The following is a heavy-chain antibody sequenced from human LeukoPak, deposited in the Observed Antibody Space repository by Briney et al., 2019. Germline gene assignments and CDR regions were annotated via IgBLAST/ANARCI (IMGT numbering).Heavy chain of an antibody. D-gene: IGHD4-17*01. CDR1: GGSISRYY. V-gene: IGHV4-59*01. CDR2: IYYSGST. CDR3: ARREVYGAYDAFDI. Sequence: SETLSLTHTVAGGSISRYYWGWVRQHPGKGLGWLGYIYYSGSTNYNPSLKSRVTLSVDTSKIQFSLKLSSVTAADTAVYYCARREVYGAYDAFDIWGQGTMVTVSS. J-gene: IGHJ3*02.